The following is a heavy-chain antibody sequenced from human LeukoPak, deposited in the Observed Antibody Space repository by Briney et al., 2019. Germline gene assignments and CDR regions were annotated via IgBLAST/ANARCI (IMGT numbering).Heavy chain of an antibody. CDR3: AKGIEDIVVVVAEAGTDY. V-gene: IGHV3-23*01. D-gene: IGHD2-15*01. CDR1: GFTFSSYA. CDR2: ISGSGGST. Sequence: PGGSLRLSCAASGFTFSSYAMSWVRQAPGKGLEWVSAISGSGGSTYYADSVKGRFTISRDNSKNTLYLQMNSLRAEDTAVYYCAKGIEDIVVVVAEAGTDYWGQGTLVTVSS. J-gene: IGHJ4*02.